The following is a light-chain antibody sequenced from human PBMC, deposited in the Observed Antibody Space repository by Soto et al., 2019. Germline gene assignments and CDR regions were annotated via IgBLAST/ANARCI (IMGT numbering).Light chain of an antibody. CDR2: DAS. Sequence: EIVLTQSPATLSLSPGERATLSCRASQSVSSYLAWYQQKPGQAPRLLIYDASNRATGIPARFSGSGSGTDFTLTISSLEPEDFAVYYCQQSSKTFGGGTKVEIK. CDR3: QQSSKT. J-gene: IGKJ4*01. V-gene: IGKV3-11*01. CDR1: QSVSSY.